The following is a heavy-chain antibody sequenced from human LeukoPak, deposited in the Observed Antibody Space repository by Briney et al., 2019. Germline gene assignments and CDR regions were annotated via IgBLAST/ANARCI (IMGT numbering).Heavy chain of an antibody. CDR2: IYPGDSDT. J-gene: IGHJ4*02. CDR3: ARYPDAQLVYY. D-gene: IGHD1-1*01. Sequence: GESLKISCNGSGYRFTSYWIGWVRQMPGKGLEWMGIIYPGDSDTRYSPSFQGQVTISADKSISTAYLQWSSLKASDIAMYYCARYPDAQLVYYWGQGTLVTVSS. CDR1: GYRFTSYW. V-gene: IGHV5-51*01.